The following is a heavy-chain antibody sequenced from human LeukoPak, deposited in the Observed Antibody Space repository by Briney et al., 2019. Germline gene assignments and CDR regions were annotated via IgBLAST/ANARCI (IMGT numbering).Heavy chain of an antibody. J-gene: IGHJ4*02. Sequence: SETLSLTCAVSGYPISSGYYWGWIRQPPGKGLEWIGSIYHSGSTYYNPSLKSRVTISVDTSKNQFSLKLSSVTAADTAVYYCARYCSGGSCYFGGRIDYWGQGTLVTVSS. CDR2: IYHSGST. CDR1: GYPISSGYY. V-gene: IGHV4-38-2*01. CDR3: ARYCSGGSCYFGGRIDY. D-gene: IGHD2-15*01.